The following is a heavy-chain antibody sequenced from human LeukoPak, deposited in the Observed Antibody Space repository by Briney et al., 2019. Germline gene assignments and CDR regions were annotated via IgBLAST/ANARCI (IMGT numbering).Heavy chain of an antibody. D-gene: IGHD4-17*01. Sequence: GASVKVSYKASGYTFTRYYMHWVRQAPGHGLEWMGWINPNSGGTNYAQKFQGRVTMSRDTSISTAYMELSRLRSDDTAVYYCARVHGDYTYYYGMDVWGQGTTVTVSS. J-gene: IGHJ6*02. V-gene: IGHV1-2*02. CDR3: ARVHGDYTYYYGMDV. CDR2: INPNSGGT. CDR1: GYTFTRYY.